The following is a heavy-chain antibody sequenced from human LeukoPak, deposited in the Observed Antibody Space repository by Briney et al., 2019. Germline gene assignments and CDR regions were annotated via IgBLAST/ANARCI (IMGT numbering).Heavy chain of an antibody. CDR3: ARRAQRGYSRLWYFDY. Sequence: SETLSLTCTVHGCSISSSSYSWGWIRQPPGKGLEWIGRIYYSGSTYYNPSLKSRVTISVDTSKNQFPLKLSSVTAADTAVYYCARRAQRGYSRLWYFDYWGQGTLVTVSS. CDR2: IYYSGST. J-gene: IGHJ4*02. CDR1: GCSISSSSYS. D-gene: IGHD5-18*01. V-gene: IGHV4-39*06.